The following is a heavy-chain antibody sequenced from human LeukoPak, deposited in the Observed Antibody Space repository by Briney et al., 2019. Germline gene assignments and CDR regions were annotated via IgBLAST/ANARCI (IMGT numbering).Heavy chain of an antibody. CDR2: IYNSEST. J-gene: IGHJ5*02. CDR3: ARVKGSNWFDP. CDR1: GVSISIYY. D-gene: IGHD6-6*01. V-gene: IGHV4-59*01. Sequence: SETLSLTCTVSGVSISIYYWSWIRQPPGEGLEWIGYIYNSESTYYNPSLKSRVTISLDTSKNQFSLRLNSVTAADTAVCYCARVKGSNWFDPRGQGTLVTVSS.